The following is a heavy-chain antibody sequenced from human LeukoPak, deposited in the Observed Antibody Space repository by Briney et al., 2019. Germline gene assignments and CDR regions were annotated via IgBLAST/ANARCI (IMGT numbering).Heavy chain of an antibody. CDR1: GYSVNELS. Sequence: GASVKVSCKVSGYSVNELSMHWVRQAPGLGLEWMGGFNREDDAPVYAQQFQGRATMTADTSTDTAYMELSSLRSEDTALYYCATLDSYYDTSGRPLLPDWGQGTLVTVSS. D-gene: IGHD3-22*01. CDR3: ATLDSYYDTSGRPLLPD. V-gene: IGHV1-24*01. J-gene: IGHJ4*02. CDR2: FNREDDAP.